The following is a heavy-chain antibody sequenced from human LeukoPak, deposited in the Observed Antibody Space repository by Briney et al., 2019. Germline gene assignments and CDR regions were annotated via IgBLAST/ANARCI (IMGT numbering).Heavy chain of an antibody. Sequence: SQTLSLTCTVSGASVNSGNYYWTWIRQPAGKRLEWIGRIYTSGTTNYNPSLKSRVTISIDASKNQFSLKLTSVTAADTAVYYCARAYYYGSGSYGLDYWGQGTLVTVSS. V-gene: IGHV4-61*02. CDR1: GASVNSGNYY. J-gene: IGHJ4*02. CDR2: IYTSGTT. D-gene: IGHD3-10*01. CDR3: ARAYYYGSGSYGLDY.